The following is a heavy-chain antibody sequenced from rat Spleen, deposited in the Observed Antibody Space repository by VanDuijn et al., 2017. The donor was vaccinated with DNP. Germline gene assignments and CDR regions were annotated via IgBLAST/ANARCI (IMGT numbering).Heavy chain of an antibody. CDR1: GFTLSDYY. Sequence: EVQLVESGGGLVQPGRSLKLSCAASGFTLSDYYMAWVRQAPTKGLEWVAYMSYDGGTTYHGDSVKGRFTISRDIANSTLYLQMNSLRSEDMATYYCARHVLPLRVWDYWGQGVMVTVSS. CDR3: ARHVLPLRVWDY. D-gene: IGHD4-1*01. CDR2: MSYDGGTT. V-gene: IGHV5-22*01. J-gene: IGHJ2*01.